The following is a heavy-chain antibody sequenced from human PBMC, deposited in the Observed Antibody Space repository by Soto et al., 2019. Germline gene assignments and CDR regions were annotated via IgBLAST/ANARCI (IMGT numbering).Heavy chain of an antibody. V-gene: IGHV5-51*01. Sequence: GEPLKISCTGAGYRFTNFWIGWVRQMPGKGLEWMGIIYPGDSDTTYGPSFEGQVTFSADRSTSTAYLEWSSLRASDTAMYYCAKTYSGDSNDAFDIWGQGTLVTVSS. D-gene: IGHD1-26*01. CDR3: AKTYSGDSNDAFDI. CDR2: IYPGDSDT. J-gene: IGHJ3*02. CDR1: GYRFTNFW.